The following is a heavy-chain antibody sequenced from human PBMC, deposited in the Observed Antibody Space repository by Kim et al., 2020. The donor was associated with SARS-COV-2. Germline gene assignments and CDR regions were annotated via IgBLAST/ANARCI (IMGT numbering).Heavy chain of an antibody. D-gene: IGHD3-10*01. CDR2: INHSGST. Sequence: SETLSLTCAVYGGSFSGYYWSWIRQPPGKGLEWIGEINHSGSTSYNPSLKSRVTISADTSKNQFSLKLSSVTAADTTVYYCARGVYYGSGTALFYFDYCGPGTLVTVSS. CDR1: GGSFSGYY. CDR3: ARGVYYGSGTALFYFDY. V-gene: IGHV4-34*01. J-gene: IGHJ4*02.